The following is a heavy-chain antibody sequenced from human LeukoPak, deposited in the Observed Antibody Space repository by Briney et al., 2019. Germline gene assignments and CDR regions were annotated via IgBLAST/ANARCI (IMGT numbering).Heavy chain of an antibody. J-gene: IGHJ4*02. CDR3: ARAPIVIGGQDY. Sequence: PSETLSLTCTVSGGSISSNSYYWSWIRQHPGKGLEWIGYIYYSGSTYYNPSLKSRVTISVDTSKNQFSLKLSSVTAADTAVYYCARAPIVIGGQDYWGQGTLVTVSS. CDR1: GGSISSNSYY. V-gene: IGHV4-30-4*08. D-gene: IGHD2/OR15-2a*01. CDR2: IYYSGST.